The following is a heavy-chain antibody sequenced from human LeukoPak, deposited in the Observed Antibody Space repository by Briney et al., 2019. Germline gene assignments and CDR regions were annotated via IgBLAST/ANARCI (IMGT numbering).Heavy chain of an antibody. J-gene: IGHJ4*02. CDR3: ARGTFSMYSSGWYVGD. D-gene: IGHD6-19*01. CDR2: ISSSGSTT. Sequence: GRSLRLSCSASGFTFSTYGMHWVRQAPGKGLDWVSFISSSGSTTDYADSVKGRFTISRDNGKNSLYLQMNSLRAEDTAIYYCARGTFSMYSSGWYVGDWGQGTLVTVSS. V-gene: IGHV3-48*04. CDR1: GFTFSTYG.